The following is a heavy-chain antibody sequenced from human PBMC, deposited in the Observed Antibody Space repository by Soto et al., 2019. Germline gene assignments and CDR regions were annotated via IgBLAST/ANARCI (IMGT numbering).Heavy chain of an antibody. V-gene: IGHV3-74*01. CDR2: IKSDGSGT. CDR3: AAGVVDWKIDY. D-gene: IGHD3-9*01. J-gene: IGHJ4*02. CDR1: GFSFSTYW. Sequence: EVQVLESGGGLVQLGGSLRLSCAASGFSFSTYWIHWVRQAPGKGLVWVSRIKSDGSGTDYADSAKGRFTISRDNAKNTLYLQMNSLRVEDTAVYYCAAGVVDWKIDYWGQGTLVTVSS.